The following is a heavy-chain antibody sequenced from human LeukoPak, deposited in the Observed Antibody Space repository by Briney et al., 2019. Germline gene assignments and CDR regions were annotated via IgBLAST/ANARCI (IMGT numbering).Heavy chain of an antibody. CDR3: ARDTYTAFDY. CDR2: INSSGGST. J-gene: IGHJ4*02. CDR1: GYTFTSYY. Sequence: ASVKVSCKASGYTFTSYYMHWVRQAPGQGLEWMGIINSSGGSTSYAQKFQGRVTMTRDRSASTVYMELSSLRSEDTAVYYCARDTYTAFDYWGQGTLVTVSS. D-gene: IGHD5-18*01. V-gene: IGHV1-46*01.